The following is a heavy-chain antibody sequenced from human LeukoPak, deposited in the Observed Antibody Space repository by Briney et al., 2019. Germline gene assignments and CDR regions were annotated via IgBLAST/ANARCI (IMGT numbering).Heavy chain of an antibody. D-gene: IGHD5-18*01. CDR2: IYSGGSGI. Sequence: GGSLRLSCAASGFTVSSNYMSWVRQVPGKGLEWVSVIYSGGSGIYYADSVQGRFTISRDNSKNTVYLQMNSLRAEDTAVYYCARVGRGSTYDYVDYWGQGTLVTVSS. J-gene: IGHJ4*02. CDR3: ARVGRGSTYDYVDY. CDR1: GFTVSSNY. V-gene: IGHV3-66*01.